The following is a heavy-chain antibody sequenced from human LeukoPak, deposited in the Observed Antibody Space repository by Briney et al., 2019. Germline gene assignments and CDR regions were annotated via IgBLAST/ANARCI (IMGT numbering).Heavy chain of an antibody. CDR2: IYYSGST. J-gene: IGHJ4*02. CDR1: GGSIRSSSYY. Sequence: SETLSLTCIVSGGSIRSSSYYWGWIRQPPGKGLEWIGSIYYSGSTYYNPSLKSRVTISVDTSKNQFSLKLSSVTAADTAVYYCARRRYCSGGSCYETYYFDYWGQGTLVTVSS. D-gene: IGHD2-15*01. CDR3: ARRRYCSGGSCYETYYFDY. V-gene: IGHV4-39*01.